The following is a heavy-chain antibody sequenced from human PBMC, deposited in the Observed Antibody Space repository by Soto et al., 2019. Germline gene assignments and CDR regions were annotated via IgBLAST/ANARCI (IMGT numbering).Heavy chain of an antibody. Sequence: QVQLVESGGGVVQPGGSLRLSCAASGFTFSSYGMHWVRQAPGKGLECVAVIRYDGSNTYYADSVKGRFTISRDNSKNTLYLQMHSRRAEDTAVYYFARGAPTGGYVDYYCYGMDVWGQGTTVTLSS. D-gene: IGHD5-12*01. J-gene: IGHJ6*02. V-gene: IGHV3-33*01. CDR2: IRYDGSNT. CDR1: GFTFSSYG. CDR3: ARGAPTGGYVDYYCYGMDV.